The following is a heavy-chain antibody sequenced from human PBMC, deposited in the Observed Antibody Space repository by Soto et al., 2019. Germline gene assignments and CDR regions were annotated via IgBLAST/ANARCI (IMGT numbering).Heavy chain of an antibody. V-gene: IGHV1-2*04. CDR3: AREKAEVVVVAAEYYYYYGMDV. CDR1: GYTFTGYY. Sequence: ASVKVSCKASGYTFTGYYMHWVRQAPGQGLEWMGWINPNSGGTNYAQKFQGWVTMTRDTSISTAYMELSRLRSDDTAVYYCAREKAEVVVVAAEYYYYYGMDVWGQGTTVTAP. J-gene: IGHJ6*02. D-gene: IGHD2-15*01. CDR2: INPNSGGT.